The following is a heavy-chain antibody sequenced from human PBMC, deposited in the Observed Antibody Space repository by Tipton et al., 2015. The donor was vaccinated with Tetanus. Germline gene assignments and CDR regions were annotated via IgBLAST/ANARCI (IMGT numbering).Heavy chain of an antibody. J-gene: IGHJ5*02. Sequence: TLSLTCSVSGASISSGGYFWNWIRHRPGQGLEWIGYIYYSGSTFYNPSLKSRVTISVDTSNNQLSLRLSSVTAADTAVYYWARDQGGGRVARLNWFGPWGQGTLVTVSS. CDR3: ARDQGGGRVARLNWFGP. D-gene: IGHD3-16*01. CDR2: IYYSGST. CDR1: GASISSGGYF. V-gene: IGHV4-31*03.